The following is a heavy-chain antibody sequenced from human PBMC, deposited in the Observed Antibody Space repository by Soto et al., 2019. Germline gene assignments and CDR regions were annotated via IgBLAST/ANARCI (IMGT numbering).Heavy chain of an antibody. Sequence: SETLSLTCTVSGGSISSYYWSWIRQPPGKGLEWIGYIYYSGSTNYNPSLKSRVTISVDTSKNQFSLKLSSVTAADTAVYYCARDRVVFQQLVGVYYYGIDVWGQGPTVTVYS. CDR3: ARDRVVFQQLVGVYYYGIDV. CDR1: GGSISSYY. J-gene: IGHJ6*02. D-gene: IGHD6-6*01. CDR2: IYYSGST. V-gene: IGHV4-59*01.